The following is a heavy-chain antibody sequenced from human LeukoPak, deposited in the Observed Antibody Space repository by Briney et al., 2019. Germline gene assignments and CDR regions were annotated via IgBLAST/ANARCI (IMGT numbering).Heavy chain of an antibody. J-gene: IGHJ4*02. Sequence: GGSLRLSCAASGFTFSSYSMNWVRQAPGKGLEWVSSISSSSSYIYYADSVKGRFTISRDNAKNSLYLQMNSLGAEDTAVYYCARSIAAAGPSDYWGQGTLVTVSS. D-gene: IGHD6-13*01. CDR3: ARSIAAAGPSDY. CDR1: GFTFSSYS. V-gene: IGHV3-21*01. CDR2: ISSSSSYI.